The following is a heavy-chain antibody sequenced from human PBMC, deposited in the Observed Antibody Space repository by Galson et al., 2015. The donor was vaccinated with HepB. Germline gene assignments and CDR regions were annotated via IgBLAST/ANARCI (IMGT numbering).Heavy chain of an antibody. Sequence: SLRLSCAASGFRFNSYAMTWVRQAPGKGLEWVSGVTGSGDRTYYADFVKDRFTISRDNSKNNLFLQMNSLRADDTAIYFCAKVFPEKTSGWYRQALYYFDSWGQGTRVTVSS. CDR1: GFRFNSYA. CDR2: VTGSGDRT. CDR3: AKVFPEKTSGWYRQALYYFDS. J-gene: IGHJ4*02. V-gene: IGHV3-23*01. D-gene: IGHD6-19*01.